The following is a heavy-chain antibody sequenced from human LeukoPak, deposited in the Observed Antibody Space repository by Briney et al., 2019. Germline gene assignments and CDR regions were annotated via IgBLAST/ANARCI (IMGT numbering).Heavy chain of an antibody. D-gene: IGHD3-22*01. CDR3: ARESANDSSGYYPVDY. CDR1: GGSISSGDYY. V-gene: IGHV4-30-4*01. CDR2: IYYSGST. J-gene: IGHJ4*02. Sequence: PSETLSLTCTVSGGSISSGDYYWRWICQPPGKGLEWIGYIYYSGSTYYNPSLKSRVAISVDTSKNQFSLKLSSVTAADTAVYYCARESANDSSGYYPVDYWGQGTLVTVSS.